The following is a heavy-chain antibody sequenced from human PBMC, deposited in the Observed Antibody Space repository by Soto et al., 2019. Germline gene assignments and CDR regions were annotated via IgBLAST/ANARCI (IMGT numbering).Heavy chain of an antibody. CDR1: GRIFSSFP. CDR2: VISASGSV. CDR3: ARVGSRDAYNYVLDQ. Sequence: QVQVVQSGAEVKKPGSSLKISCKASGRIFSSFPTSWVRQVPGQGLEWRGGVISASGSVTYAPKFQGRVTMTAVNSAGIGYMELTSLTSEDTAIYYCARVGSRDAYNYVLDQWGPGTMVTVSS. V-gene: IGHV1-69*06. J-gene: IGHJ1*01. D-gene: IGHD5-18*01.